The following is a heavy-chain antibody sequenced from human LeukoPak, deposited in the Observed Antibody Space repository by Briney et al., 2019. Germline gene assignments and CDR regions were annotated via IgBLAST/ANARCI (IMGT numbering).Heavy chain of an antibody. D-gene: IGHD1-26*01. CDR3: ARDKIVGATNFDY. V-gene: IGHV3-7*03. Sequence: GGSLRLSCAASGFTFSSYWMSWVRQAPGKGLEWVANIKQDGSDKYYVDSVKGRFTISRDNAKNSLYLQMNSLRAEDTAVYYCARDKIVGATNFDYWGQGTLVTVSS. CDR1: GFTFSSYW. CDR2: IKQDGSDK. J-gene: IGHJ4*02.